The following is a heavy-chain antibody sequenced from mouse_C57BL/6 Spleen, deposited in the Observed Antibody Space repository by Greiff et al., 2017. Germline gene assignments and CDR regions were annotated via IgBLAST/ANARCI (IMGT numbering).Heavy chain of an antibody. CDR3: ARSGGGYSAWFAY. V-gene: IGHV1-72*01. CDR1: GYTFPSYW. Sequence: VQLQQPGAELVKPGASVKLSCKASGYTFPSYWMHWVKQRPGRGLEWIGRIDPNSGGTKYNEKFQSKATLTVDKPSTTAYMQLSSLTSEDYAVYYFARSGGGYSAWFAYWGQGTLVTVSA. D-gene: IGHD2-3*01. CDR2: IDPNSGGT. J-gene: IGHJ3*01.